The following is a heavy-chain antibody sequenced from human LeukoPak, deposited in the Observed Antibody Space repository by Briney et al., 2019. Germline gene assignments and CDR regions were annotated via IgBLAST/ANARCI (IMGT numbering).Heavy chain of an antibody. V-gene: IGHV3-53*01. D-gene: IGHD3-22*01. J-gene: IGHJ3*02. CDR3: ASQGLGYYDSSGPLGAFDI. Sequence: PGGSLRLSCAASGFTVSSNYMSWVRQAPGKGLEWVLVIYSGGSTYYADSVKGRFTISRDNSKNTLYLQMNSLRAEDTAVYYCASQGLGYYDSSGPLGAFDIWGQGTMVTVSS. CDR1: GFTVSSNY. CDR2: IYSGGST.